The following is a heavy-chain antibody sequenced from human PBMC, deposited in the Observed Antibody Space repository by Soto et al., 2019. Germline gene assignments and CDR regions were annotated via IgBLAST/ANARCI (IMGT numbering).Heavy chain of an antibody. V-gene: IGHV4-59*01. CDR1: GGSISSYY. D-gene: IGHD3-16*01. CDR3: ARRYGGNFDY. CDR2: IYYSGST. J-gene: IGHJ4*02. Sequence: SETLCLTCTVAGGSISSYYWSWIRQPPGKGLEWIGYIYYSGSTNYNPSLKSRVTISVDTSKNQFSLKLSSVTAAGTAVYYCARRYGGNFDYWGQGTLVTVSS.